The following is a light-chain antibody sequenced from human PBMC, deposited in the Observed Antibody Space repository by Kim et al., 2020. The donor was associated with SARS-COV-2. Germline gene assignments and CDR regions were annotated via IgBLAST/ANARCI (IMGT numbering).Light chain of an antibody. CDR1: QNIDTY. Sequence: QGDRATLACRASQNIDTYLAWDQQRPGQAPRLLVYDASNRATGVPDRFSGSVSGTDFTLTISSLEPEDFSIYYCQQRNSWPPAVTFGGGTKVDIK. J-gene: IGKJ4*01. CDR2: DAS. V-gene: IGKV3-11*01. CDR3: QQRNSWPPAVT.